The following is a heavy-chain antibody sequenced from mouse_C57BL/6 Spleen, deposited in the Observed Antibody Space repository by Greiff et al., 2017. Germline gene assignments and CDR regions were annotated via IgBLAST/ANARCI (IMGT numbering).Heavy chain of an antibody. D-gene: IGHD4-1*01. CDR2: IHPNSGST. J-gene: IGHJ2*01. Sequence: QVQLQQPGAELVKPGASVKLSCKASGYTFTSYWMHWVKQRPGQGLEWIGMIHPNSGSTNYNEKFKSKATLTVDKSSSTAYMQLSSLTSEDSAVYYCARRELGRRDFDYWGQGTTLTVSS. CDR3: ARRELGRRDFDY. CDR1: GYTFTSYW. V-gene: IGHV1-64*01.